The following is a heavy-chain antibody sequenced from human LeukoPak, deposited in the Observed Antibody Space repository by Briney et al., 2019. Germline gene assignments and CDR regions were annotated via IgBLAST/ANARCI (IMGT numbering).Heavy chain of an antibody. J-gene: IGHJ4*02. D-gene: IGHD3-10*01. CDR3: ARGGTMVRGVPGY. CDR2: IYNSGST. Sequence: PSETLSLTCTVSGASISSYYWSWIRQPAGKGLEWIGRIYNSGSTNYNPSLQSRLTMSEDTSRNQFSLKLSSVTAADTAVYYCARGGTMVRGVPGYWGQGTLVTVSS. V-gene: IGHV4-4*07. CDR1: GASISSYY.